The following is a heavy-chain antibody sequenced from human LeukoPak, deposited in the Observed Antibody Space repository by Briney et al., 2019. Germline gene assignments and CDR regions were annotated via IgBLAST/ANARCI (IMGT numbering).Heavy chain of an antibody. V-gene: IGHV4-34*01. Sequence: SETLSLTCAVYGGYFSGYYWSWIRQPPGKGLEWIGEINHSGSTNYNPSLKSRVTISVDTSKNQFSLKLSSVTAADTAVYYCARGPPLYSSSWRARGAFDIWGQGTMVTVSS. J-gene: IGHJ3*02. CDR2: INHSGST. CDR1: GGYFSGYY. D-gene: IGHD6-13*01. CDR3: ARGPPLYSSSWRARGAFDI.